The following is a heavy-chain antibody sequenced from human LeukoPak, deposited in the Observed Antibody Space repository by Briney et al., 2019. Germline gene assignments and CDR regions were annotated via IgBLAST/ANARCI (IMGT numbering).Heavy chain of an antibody. V-gene: IGHV1-8*03. CDR3: ARALRFLEWRPPPYYMDV. CDR2: MNPNSGNT. CDR1: GYTFTSYD. J-gene: IGHJ6*03. Sequence: GASVKVSCKASGYTFTSYDINWVRQATGQGLEWMGWMNPNSGNTGYAQKFQGRVTITRNTSISTAYMELSSLRSEDTAVYYCARALRFLEWRPPPYYMDVWGKGTTVTVSS. D-gene: IGHD3-3*01.